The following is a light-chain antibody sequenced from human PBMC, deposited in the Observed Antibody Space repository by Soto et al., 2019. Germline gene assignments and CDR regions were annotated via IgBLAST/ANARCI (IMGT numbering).Light chain of an antibody. J-gene: IGKJ4*01. CDR3: QQSITAPLT. V-gene: IGKV1-39*01. Sequence: DIQMTQSPSSLSASVGDRVTITCRASQSIDNYLNWYQQKSGKAPQLLIYSASHLQSGVPSRFSGGGYGTDFILTISSLQPEDSAIYFLQQSITAPLTFGGGTKVEIK. CDR1: QSIDNY. CDR2: SAS.